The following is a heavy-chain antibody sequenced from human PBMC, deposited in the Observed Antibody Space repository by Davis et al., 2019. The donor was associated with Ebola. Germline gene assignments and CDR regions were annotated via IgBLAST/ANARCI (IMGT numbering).Heavy chain of an antibody. J-gene: IGHJ4*02. CDR2: LSGSGGST. CDR3: AKDHSIQLPLFDY. CDR1: GFTFGSYA. Sequence: GESLKISCAASGFTFGSYAMSWVRQAPGKGLEWVSGLSGSGGSTYYADSVKGRFTISRDNSKNTLYLQMNSLRAEDTAVYYCAKDHSIQLPLFDYWGQGTLVTVSS. V-gene: IGHV3-23*01. D-gene: IGHD5-18*01.